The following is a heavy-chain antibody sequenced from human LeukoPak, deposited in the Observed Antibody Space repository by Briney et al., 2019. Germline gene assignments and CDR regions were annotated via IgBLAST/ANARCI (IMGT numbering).Heavy chain of an antibody. CDR1: GFTFSSYS. CDR3: ARASSSRTEYYFDY. D-gene: IGHD6-6*01. J-gene: IGHJ4*02. CDR2: ISSSSSYI. V-gene: IGHV3-21*01. Sequence: PGGSLRLSCAASGFTFSSYSMNWVRQAPGKGLEWVSSISSSSSYIYYADSAKGRFTISRDNAKNSLYLQMNSLRAEDTAVYYCARASSSRTEYYFDYWGQGTLVTVSS.